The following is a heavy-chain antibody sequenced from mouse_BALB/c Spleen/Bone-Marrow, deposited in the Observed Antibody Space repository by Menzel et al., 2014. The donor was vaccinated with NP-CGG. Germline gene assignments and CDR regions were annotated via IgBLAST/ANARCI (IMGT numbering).Heavy chain of an antibody. CDR3: ARWEYYAMDY. D-gene: IGHD4-1*01. Sequence: VQLKQSGAELVKPGASVKLSCTASGFNIKDTYMHWVKQRPEQGLEWTGRIDPANGNTKYDPKFQGKATITADTSSNTAYLQLSSLTSEDTAVYYRARWEYYAMDYWGQGTSVTVSS. V-gene: IGHV14-3*02. CDR2: IDPANGNT. CDR1: GFNIKDTY. J-gene: IGHJ4*01.